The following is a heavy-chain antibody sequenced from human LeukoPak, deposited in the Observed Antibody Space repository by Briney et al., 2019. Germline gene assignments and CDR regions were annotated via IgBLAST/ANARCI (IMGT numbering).Heavy chain of an antibody. D-gene: IGHD4-17*01. J-gene: IGHJ6*02. CDR2: IYSSGNT. CDR3: ATMTTVIMGGYYYGMDV. CDR1: GFTVSSNY. Sequence: PGGSLRLSCAASGFTVSSNYMSWVRQAPGKGLEWVSIIYSSGNTNYADSVKGRFTISRDNSKNTLYLQMNSLRAEDTAVYYCATMTTVIMGGYYYGMDVWGQGTTVTVSS. V-gene: IGHV3-53*01.